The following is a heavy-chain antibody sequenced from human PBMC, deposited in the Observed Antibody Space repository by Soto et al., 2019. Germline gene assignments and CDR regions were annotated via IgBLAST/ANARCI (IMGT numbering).Heavy chain of an antibody. CDR1: GYTFTSEG. Sequence: SVKGSRKCAGYTFTSEGFSWVGQAAGQGREWLGWISAYNGNKNYARKLQGRVTMTTDTSTSTAYMELRSLRSDDTAVYYCARAPPGGAVAGLYYYYYYGMDVWG. D-gene: IGHD2-15*01. CDR2: ISAYNGNK. J-gene: IGHJ6*02. V-gene: IGHV1-18*01. CDR3: ARAPPGGAVAGLYYYYYYGMDV.